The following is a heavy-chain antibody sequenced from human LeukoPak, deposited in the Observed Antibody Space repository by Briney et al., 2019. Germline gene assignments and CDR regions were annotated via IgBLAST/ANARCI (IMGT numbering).Heavy chain of an antibody. CDR2: IHHSGGT. J-gene: IGHJ4*02. Sequence: SETLSLTCTVSGGFISSFYWSWIRQPPGKELEWIGHIHHSGGTNYNPSLKSRVSISLDMSKNQFSLKLTSVTAADTAMYYCASGPEGRDYWGQGTLVTVSS. V-gene: IGHV4-59*13. CDR3: ASGPEGRDY. D-gene: IGHD1-14*01. CDR1: GGFISSFY.